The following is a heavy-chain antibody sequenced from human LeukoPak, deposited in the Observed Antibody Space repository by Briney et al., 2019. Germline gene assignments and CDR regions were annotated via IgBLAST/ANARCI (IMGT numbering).Heavy chain of an antibody. V-gene: IGHV3-23*01. D-gene: IGHD3-16*01. CDR3: AKDLGDSRAYPILDV. Sequence: GGSLRLSCATSGFSFSNYVMSWVRQAPGRGLECVSLIQANGDNTYYSDSAKGRFTISRDKSDNTLYLQMNSLRVEDTAVYYCAKDLGDSRAYPILDVWGQGTMITVSS. J-gene: IGHJ3*01. CDR2: IQANGDNT. CDR1: GFSFSNYV.